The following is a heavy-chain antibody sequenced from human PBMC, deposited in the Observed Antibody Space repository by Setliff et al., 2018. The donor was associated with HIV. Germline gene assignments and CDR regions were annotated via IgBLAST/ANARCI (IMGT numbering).Heavy chain of an antibody. D-gene: IGHD3-3*01. V-gene: IGHV4-34*01. Sequence: SETLSLTCAVYGGSFSGYYWSWIRQPPGKGLEWIGEINHSGSTNYNPSLKSRVTISVDTSKNQFSLKLSSVTAADTAVYYCASFDYNNFGFDSWGQGTLVTVSS. CDR1: GGSFSGYY. J-gene: IGHJ5*01. CDR2: INHSGST. CDR3: ASFDYNNFGFDS.